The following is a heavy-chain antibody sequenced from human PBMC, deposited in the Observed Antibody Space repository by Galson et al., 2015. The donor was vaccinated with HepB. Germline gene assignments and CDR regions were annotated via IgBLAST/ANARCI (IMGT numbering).Heavy chain of an antibody. CDR1: EFTFSDYA. CDR3: AKRRGGVIADWCFDV. CDR2: MIKNGVST. Sequence: SLRLSCAASEFTFSDYAMSWVRQAPGKGLEWVSDMIKNGVSTFYADYVKGRFTISRDNSKNMLYLQMNSLRAEDTAVYYCAKRRGGVIADWCFDVWGRGTLVTVSS. V-gene: IGHV3-23*01. J-gene: IGHJ2*01. D-gene: IGHD2-21*01.